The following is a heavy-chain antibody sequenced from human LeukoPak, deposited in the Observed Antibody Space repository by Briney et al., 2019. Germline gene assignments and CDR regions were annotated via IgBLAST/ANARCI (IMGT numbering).Heavy chain of an antibody. Sequence: SETLSLTCTVSGGSISSSSYYWGWIRQPPGKGLEWIGSIYYSGSTYYNPSLKSRVTISVDTSKNQFSLKLSSVTAADTAVYYCARGRAWYRGLFDYWGQGTLVTVSS. CDR3: ARGRAWYRGLFDY. J-gene: IGHJ4*02. D-gene: IGHD1-1*01. V-gene: IGHV4-39*07. CDR2: IYYSGST. CDR1: GGSISSSSYY.